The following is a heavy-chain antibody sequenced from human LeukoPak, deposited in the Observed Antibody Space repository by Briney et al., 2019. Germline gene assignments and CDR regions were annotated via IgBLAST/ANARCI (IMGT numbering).Heavy chain of an antibody. Sequence: GGSLRLSCAASGFTFSSYAMSWVRQAPGKGLEWVSAISGSGGSTYYADSVKGRFTISRDNSKNTLYLQMNSLRAEDTAVYYCAKSRGFCSGGSCYYYMDVWGKGTTVTVSS. D-gene: IGHD2-15*01. CDR2: ISGSGGST. CDR3: AKSRGFCSGGSCYYYMDV. J-gene: IGHJ6*03. CDR1: GFTFSSYA. V-gene: IGHV3-23*01.